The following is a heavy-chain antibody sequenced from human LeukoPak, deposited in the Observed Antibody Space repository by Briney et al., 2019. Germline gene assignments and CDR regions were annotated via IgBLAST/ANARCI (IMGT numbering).Heavy chain of an antibody. CDR2: ITPFNGNT. CDR3: ASGEMATIWFDY. CDR1: GYTFTYRY. Sequence: GSSVKVSCKASGYTFTYRYLHWVRQAPGQALEWMGWITPFNGNTNYAQKFQDRVTITRDRSMSTAYMELSSLRSEDTAMYYCASGEMATIWFDYWAREPWSPSPQ. J-gene: IGHJ4*02. D-gene: IGHD5-24*01. V-gene: IGHV1-45*02.